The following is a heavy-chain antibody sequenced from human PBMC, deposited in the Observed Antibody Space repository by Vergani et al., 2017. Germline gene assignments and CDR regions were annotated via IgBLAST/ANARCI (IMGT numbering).Heavy chain of an antibody. V-gene: IGHV4-61*02. Sequence: QVQLQESGPGLLKPSQTLSLTCTVSGASVSRGTYYWTWIRQPAGKKLEWIVRMYTSGHTIYNPSLESRVTMSVDTSKNQFSLHLSSVTAADTAVYYCERATHCIDCDSEGANGPGYYYRDGWGKGRKVALCS. D-gene: IGHD3-16*01. J-gene: IGHJ6*03. CDR2: MYTSGHT. CDR3: ERATHCIDCDSEGANGPGYYYRDG. CDR1: GASVSRGTYY.